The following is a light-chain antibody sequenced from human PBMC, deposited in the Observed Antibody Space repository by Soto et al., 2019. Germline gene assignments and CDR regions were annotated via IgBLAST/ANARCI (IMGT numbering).Light chain of an antibody. CDR3: SSYTTSSTRV. Sequence: QSVLTQPPSVSGSPGQSVTISCTGTSSDVGNYNRVSWYQQPPGTAPKLIIYEVTNRPSGVSNRFSGSKSGNTASLTISGLQAEDEADYYCSSYTTSSTRVFGPGTKLTVL. J-gene: IGLJ1*01. CDR2: EVT. V-gene: IGLV2-18*02. CDR1: SSDVGNYNR.